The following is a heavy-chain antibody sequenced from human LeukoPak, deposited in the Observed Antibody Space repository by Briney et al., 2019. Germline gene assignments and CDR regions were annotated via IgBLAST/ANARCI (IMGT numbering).Heavy chain of an antibody. D-gene: IGHD1-1*01. CDR1: GFTFSSYA. CDR3: ACARTGGAYFDY. Sequence: PGGSLRLSCAASGFTFSSYAMSWVRQAPGKGLEWVSYISTGSSTTYYADSVKGRFTISRDNVENSLYLQMNSLRDEDTAVYYCACARTGGAYFDYWGQGTLVTVSS. J-gene: IGHJ4*02. CDR2: ISTGSSTT. V-gene: IGHV3-48*02.